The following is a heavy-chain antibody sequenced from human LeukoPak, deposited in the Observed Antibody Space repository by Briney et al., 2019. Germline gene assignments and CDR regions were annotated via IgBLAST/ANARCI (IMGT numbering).Heavy chain of an antibody. CDR3: AKDPDIVGITPGGYFDY. J-gene: IGHJ4*02. CDR1: VFTFSSYG. CDR2: IWYDGSNK. D-gene: IGHD2-15*01. V-gene: IGHV3-33*06. Sequence: TGGSLRLSCAASVFTFSSYGMHWVRQAPGKGLEWVAVIWYDGSNKYYADSVKGRFTISRDNSKKTLYLQMNSLRAEDTAVYYCAKDPDIVGITPGGYFDYWGQGTLVTVSS.